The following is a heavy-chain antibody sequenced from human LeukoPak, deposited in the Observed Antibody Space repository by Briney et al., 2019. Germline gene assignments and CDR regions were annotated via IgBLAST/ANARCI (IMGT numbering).Heavy chain of an antibody. J-gene: IGHJ5*02. CDR2: ISAYNGNT. CDR3: ARDIGNPGGWFDP. CDR1: GYTFTNYG. V-gene: IGHV1-18*04. Sequence: GASVKVSCKASGYTFTNYGLGWLRQAPGQGLEWMGWISAYNGNTKYAQKLQGRAIMTTDTSTSTAYMELRSLTSDDTAVYYCARDIGNPGGWFDPWGQGTLVTVSS. D-gene: IGHD1-14*01.